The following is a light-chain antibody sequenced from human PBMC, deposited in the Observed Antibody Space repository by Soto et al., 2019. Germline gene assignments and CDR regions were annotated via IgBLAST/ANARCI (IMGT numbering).Light chain of an antibody. Sequence: EKVMTQSPATLSMSPGERATLSCRASQSVSSFLAWYQQKPGQAPRLLIYGASTRATGIPARFSGSGSGTXXTLTISSLQSEDFAVYYCQQYSNWPSWTFGQGTKVEVK. CDR3: QQYSNWPSWT. CDR1: QSVSSF. CDR2: GAS. J-gene: IGKJ1*01. V-gene: IGKV3-15*01.